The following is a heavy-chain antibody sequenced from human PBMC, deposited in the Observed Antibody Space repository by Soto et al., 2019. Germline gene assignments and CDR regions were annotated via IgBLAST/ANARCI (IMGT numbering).Heavy chain of an antibody. V-gene: IGHV4-30-4*01. J-gene: IGHJ5*01. CDR2: IYKSATT. CDR1: GDSISNLDYF. D-gene: IGHD7-27*01. CDR3: ARGRYCLTGRCFPNWFDS. Sequence: SETLSLTCSVSGDSISNLDYFWAWIRQPPGQALEYIGYIYKSATTYYNPSFESRVAISVDTSKSQFSLNVTSVAAADTAVYFCARGRYCLTGRCFPNWFDSWGQGALVTVSS.